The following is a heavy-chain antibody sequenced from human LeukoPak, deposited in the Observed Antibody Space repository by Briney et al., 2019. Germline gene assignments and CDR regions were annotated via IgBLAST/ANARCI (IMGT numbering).Heavy chain of an antibody. D-gene: IGHD4-23*01. Sequence: PGRSLRLSCAASGFTFSRFAMHWVRQAPGKGLEWVAVISYHGSTEYYADSVKGRFTISRDNSKNTLYLQMNSLRAEDTAVYYCANLGGNAGEHYYFDYWGQGTLVTVSS. CDR1: GFTFSRFA. V-gene: IGHV3-30-3*01. CDR2: ISYHGSTE. CDR3: ANLGGNAGEHYYFDY. J-gene: IGHJ4*02.